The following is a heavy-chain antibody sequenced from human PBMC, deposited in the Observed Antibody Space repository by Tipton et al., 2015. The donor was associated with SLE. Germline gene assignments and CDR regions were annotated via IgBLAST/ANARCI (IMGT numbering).Heavy chain of an antibody. V-gene: IGHV4-34*01. CDR3: AGGGIAVAGLWFDP. CDR2: INHSGST. J-gene: IGHJ5*02. D-gene: IGHD6-19*01. CDR1: GGSFSGYY. Sequence: TLSLTCAVYGGSFSGYYWSWVRQPPGKGPEWIGEINHSGSTNYNPSLKSRVTISVDTSKNQFSLKLSSVTAADTAVYYCAGGGIAVAGLWFDPWGQGTLVTVSS.